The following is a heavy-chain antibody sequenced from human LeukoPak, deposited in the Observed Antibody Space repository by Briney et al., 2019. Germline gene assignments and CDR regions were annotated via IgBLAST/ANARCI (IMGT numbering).Heavy chain of an antibody. CDR1: GYTFTSYD. J-gene: IGHJ5*02. D-gene: IGHD3-10*01. V-gene: IGHV1-8*03. CDR3: ARVKEIWFGESTWFDP. Sequence: GASVKVSCKASGYTFTSYDINWMRQATGQGLEWMGWMNPNSGNTGYAQKFQGRVTITRNTSISTAYMELSSLRSEDTAVYYCARVKEIWFGESTWFDPWGQGTLVTVSS. CDR2: MNPNSGNT.